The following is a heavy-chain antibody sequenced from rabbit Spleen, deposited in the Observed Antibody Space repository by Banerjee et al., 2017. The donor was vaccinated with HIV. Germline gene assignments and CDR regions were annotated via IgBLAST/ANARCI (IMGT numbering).Heavy chain of an antibody. CDR1: GIDFTKYY. CDR2: IYAAKGST. CDR3: ARAIVPWLGLTRLDL. D-gene: IGHD4-1*01. V-gene: IGHV1S7*01. J-gene: IGHJ3*01. Sequence: QLTETGGGLVQPGGSLTLSCKASGIDFTKYYITWVRQAPGKGLEWIGIIYAAKGSTDSASWVNGRFTISSDNAQSTVDLKMTSLTAADTATYFCARAIVPWLGLTRLDLWGPGTLVTVS.